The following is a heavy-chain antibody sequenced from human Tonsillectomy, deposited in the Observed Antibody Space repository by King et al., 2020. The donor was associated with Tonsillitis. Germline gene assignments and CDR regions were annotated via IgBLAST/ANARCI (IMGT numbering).Heavy chain of an antibody. J-gene: IGHJ3*02. D-gene: IGHD3-9*01. V-gene: IGHV3-21*01. Sequence: VQLVESGGGLVKPGGSLRLSCAASGFTFSSYNMNWVRQAPGKGLEWVSSISSSSSYIYYADSVKGRFTISRDNAKNSLYLQMNSLRAEDTAVYYCARQDWAPDAFDIWGQGTMATVSP. CDR2: ISSSSSYI. CDR3: ARQDWAPDAFDI. CDR1: GFTFSSYN.